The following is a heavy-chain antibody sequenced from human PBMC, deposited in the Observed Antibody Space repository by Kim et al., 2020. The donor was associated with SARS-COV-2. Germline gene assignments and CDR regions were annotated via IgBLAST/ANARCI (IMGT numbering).Heavy chain of an antibody. J-gene: IGHJ4*02. Sequence: KPSLKSRVTMSVDTSKNQFALKLSSVTAAETAVYYCAGDRATGTPGYFDYWGQGTLVTVSS. V-gene: IGHV4-4*07. D-gene: IGHD1-1*01. CDR3: AGDRATGTPGYFDY.